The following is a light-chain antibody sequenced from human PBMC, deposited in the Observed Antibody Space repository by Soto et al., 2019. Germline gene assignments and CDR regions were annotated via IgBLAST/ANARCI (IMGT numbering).Light chain of an antibody. V-gene: IGKV3-20*01. Sequence: EIVLTQSPGTLSLSPGERATLSCRASQSVSSTYLAWYQQKPGQAPRLLIYEAATRATGIPGRFSGSGSGTDFTLTISRLEPEDFAVYYCQQYVSSPWTFGQGTKVEIK. CDR1: QSVSSTY. J-gene: IGKJ1*01. CDR3: QQYVSSPWT. CDR2: EAA.